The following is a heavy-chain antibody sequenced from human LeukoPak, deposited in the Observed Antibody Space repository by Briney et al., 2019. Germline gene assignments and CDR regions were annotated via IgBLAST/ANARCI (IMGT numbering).Heavy chain of an antibody. CDR1: GFTFSSYW. V-gene: IGHV3-7*01. D-gene: IGHD3-9*01. Sequence: GESLRLSCAASGFTFSSYWMSWVRQAPGKGLEWVANIKQDGTEKYYGDSVKGRFTISRENAKNSLYLQMNSLRDEDTAVYYCARDRDWAFDYWGQGTLITVSS. CDR3: ARDRDWAFDY. J-gene: IGHJ4*02. CDR2: IKQDGTEK.